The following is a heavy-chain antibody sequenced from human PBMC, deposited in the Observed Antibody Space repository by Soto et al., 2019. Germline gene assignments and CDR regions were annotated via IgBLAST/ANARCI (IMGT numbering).Heavy chain of an antibody. Sequence: SVKVSCKASGGIFSTYGINWVLQAPGQGLEWMGGIIPMLGSGHYAQKFQGRVTISADESTTTAYMELSSLRSDDTAVYYCAREGRNGYNYHQYATDVWGQGTTVTVSS. J-gene: IGHJ6*02. CDR1: GGIFSTYG. CDR3: AREGRNGYNYHQYATDV. V-gene: IGHV1-69*13. CDR2: IIPMLGSG. D-gene: IGHD5-12*01.